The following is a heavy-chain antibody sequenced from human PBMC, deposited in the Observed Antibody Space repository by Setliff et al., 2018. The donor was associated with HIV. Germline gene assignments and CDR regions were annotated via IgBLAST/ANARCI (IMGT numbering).Heavy chain of an antibody. J-gene: IGHJ4*02. V-gene: IGHV4-59*08. D-gene: IGHD2-21*02. CDR1: GGSISSYF. CDR3: ARQQTALFVDY. CDR2: IYYSGST. Sequence: PSETLSLTCTVSGGSISSYFWSWARQPPGKGLEWIGYIYYSGSTNYNPSLKNRVTISIDTSKHQFSLKLTSVTAADTALYYCARQQTALFVDYWGQGTLVTVSS.